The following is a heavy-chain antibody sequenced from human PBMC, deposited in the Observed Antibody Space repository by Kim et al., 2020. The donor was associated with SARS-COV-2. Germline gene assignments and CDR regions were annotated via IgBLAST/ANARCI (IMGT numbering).Heavy chain of an antibody. CDR3: TTESEGSGYAVDY. Sequence: GGSLRLSCAASGFTFSNAWMSWVRQAPGKGLEWVGRIKSKTDGGTTDYAAPVKGRFTISRDDSKNTLYLQMNSLKTEDTAVYYCTTESEGSGYAVDYWGQGTLVTVSS. CDR1: GFTFSNAW. CDR2: IKSKTDGGTT. D-gene: IGHD3-22*01. V-gene: IGHV3-15*01. J-gene: IGHJ4*02.